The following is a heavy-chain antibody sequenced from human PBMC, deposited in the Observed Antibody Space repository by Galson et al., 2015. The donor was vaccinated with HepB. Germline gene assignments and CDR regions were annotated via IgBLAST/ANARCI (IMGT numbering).Heavy chain of an antibody. CDR2: ISSSSSTI. D-gene: IGHD2-2*01. CDR3: ARVGRRCSSTSCSEDY. J-gene: IGHJ4*02. Sequence: SLRLSCAASGFTFSSYSMNWVRQAPGKGLEWVSYISSSSSTIYYADSVKGRFTISRDNAKNSLYLQMNSLRAEDTAVYYCARVGRRCSSTSCSEDYWGQGTLVTVSS. V-gene: IGHV3-48*01. CDR1: GFTFSSYS.